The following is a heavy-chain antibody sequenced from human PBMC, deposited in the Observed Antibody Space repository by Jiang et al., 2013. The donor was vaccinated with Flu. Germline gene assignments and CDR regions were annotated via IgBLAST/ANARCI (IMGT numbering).Heavy chain of an antibody. CDR2: IYTSGST. CDR1: GGSISSYY. CDR3: ARGFYDFWSGYLYYFDY. D-gene: IGHD3-3*01. J-gene: IGHJ4*02. V-gene: IGHV4-4*07. Sequence: GLVKPSETLSLTCTVSGGSISSYYWSWIRQPAGKGLEWIGRIYTSGSTNYNPSLKSRVTMSVDTSKNQFSLKLSSVTAADTAVYYCARGFYDFWSGYLYYFDYWGQGTLVTVSS.